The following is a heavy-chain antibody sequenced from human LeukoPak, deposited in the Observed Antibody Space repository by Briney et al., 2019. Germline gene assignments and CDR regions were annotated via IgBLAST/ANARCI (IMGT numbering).Heavy chain of an antibody. Sequence: ASVKVSCKASGGTFSSYAISWVRQAPGQGLEWMGRIIPTLGIANYAQKFQGRVTITADKSTSTAYIELSSLRSEDTAVYYCASSYYYDSSGYYSFGYWGQGTLVTVSS. CDR3: ASSYYYDSSGYYSFGY. CDR2: IIPTLGIA. J-gene: IGHJ4*02. D-gene: IGHD3-22*01. CDR1: GGTFSSYA. V-gene: IGHV1-69*04.